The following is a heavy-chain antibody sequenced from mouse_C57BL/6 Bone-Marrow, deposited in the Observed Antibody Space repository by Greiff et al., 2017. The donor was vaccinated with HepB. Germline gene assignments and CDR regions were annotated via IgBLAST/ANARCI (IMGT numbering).Heavy chain of an antibody. CDR3: ARVTVVATDY. V-gene: IGHV5-17*01. CDR1: VFTFSDYG. J-gene: IGHJ2*01. CDR2: ISSGSSTI. Sequence: EVQLVESGGGLVKPGGSLKLSCAASVFTFSDYGMHWVRQAPEKGLEWVAYISSGSSTIYYADTVKGRFTISRDNAKNTLFLQMTSLRSEDTAMYYCARVTVVATDYWGQGTTLTVSS. D-gene: IGHD1-1*01.